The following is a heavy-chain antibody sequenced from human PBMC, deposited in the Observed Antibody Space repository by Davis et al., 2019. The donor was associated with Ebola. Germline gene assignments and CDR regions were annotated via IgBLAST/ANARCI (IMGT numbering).Heavy chain of an antibody. CDR1: GFVFSSYV. CDR3: AKDTSNIWFDI. J-gene: IGHJ3*02. CDR2: LGLSADT. D-gene: IGHD1-26*01. Sequence: GESLKISCAASGFVFSSYVMSWVRRAPGKGLEWVSTLGLSADTYYAESVKGRFTISRDNSKNTLHLQMNSLRVEDTAIYYCAKDTSNIWFDIWGQGTNVSVSS. V-gene: IGHV3-23*01.